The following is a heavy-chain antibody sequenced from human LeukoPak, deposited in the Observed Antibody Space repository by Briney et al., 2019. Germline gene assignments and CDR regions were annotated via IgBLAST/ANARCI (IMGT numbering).Heavy chain of an antibody. CDR3: ARHDLGHSSSWNKFDY. J-gene: IGHJ4*01. Sequence: SETLSLTCTVSGGSISSYYWSWIRQPPGKGLEWIGYIYYSGSTNYNPSLKSRVTISVGTSKNQFSLNLSSVTAADTAVYYCARHDLGHSSSWNKFDYWGHGTLVTVSS. CDR1: GGSISSYY. V-gene: IGHV4-59*08. CDR2: IYYSGST. D-gene: IGHD6-13*01.